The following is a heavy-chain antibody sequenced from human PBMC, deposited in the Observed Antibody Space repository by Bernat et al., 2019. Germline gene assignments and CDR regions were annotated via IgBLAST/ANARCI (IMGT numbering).Heavy chain of an antibody. Sequence: QVQLQESGPGLVKPSGTLSLTCAVSGGSISSSNWWSWVRQPPGKGLEWIGEIYHSGSTNYNPSLKHRVTISVAKSKNQFSLKLSSVTAADTAVYYCARRYSGYDSGPHFDYWGQGTLVTVSS. V-gene: IGHV4-4*02. CDR1: GGSISSSNW. CDR2: IYHSGST. J-gene: IGHJ4*02. CDR3: ARRYSGYDSGPHFDY. D-gene: IGHD5-12*01.